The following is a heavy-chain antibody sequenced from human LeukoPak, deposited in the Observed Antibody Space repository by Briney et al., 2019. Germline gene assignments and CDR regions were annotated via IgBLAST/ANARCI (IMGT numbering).Heavy chain of an antibody. CDR1: GYTFTSYA. Sequence: ASVKVSCKASGYTFTSYAMNWVRQAPGQGLEWMGWMNTNTGNPTYAQGFTGRFVFSLDTSVSTAYLQISSLKAEDTAVYYCAREGTELTGGAVYNWFDPWGQGTLVSVSS. D-gene: IGHD3-16*01. J-gene: IGHJ5*02. CDR2: MNTNTGNP. V-gene: IGHV7-4-1*02. CDR3: AREGTELTGGAVYNWFDP.